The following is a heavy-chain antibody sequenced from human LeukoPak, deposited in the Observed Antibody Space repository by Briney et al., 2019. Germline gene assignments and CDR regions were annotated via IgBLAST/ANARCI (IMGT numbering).Heavy chain of an antibody. J-gene: IGHJ3*02. Sequence: SETLSLTCTVSGGTITNYYWTWIRQPPGKELEWIGFIYYSGSTNYSPSLKSRVTISVDTSKNQFSLKLSSVTAADTAVYYCARGESGNHAGFFDIWGQGTMVTVSS. D-gene: IGHD1-14*01. CDR1: GGTITNYY. V-gene: IGHV4-59*01. CDR2: IYYSGST. CDR3: ARGESGNHAGFFDI.